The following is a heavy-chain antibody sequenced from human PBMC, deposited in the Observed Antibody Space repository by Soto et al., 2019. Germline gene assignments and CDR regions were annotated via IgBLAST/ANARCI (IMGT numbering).Heavy chain of an antibody. CDR3: LRFGVAYGMDV. J-gene: IGHJ6*02. V-gene: IGHV4-31*03. D-gene: IGHD3-3*01. Sequence: LSLTCTVAGCSISSGGYYWSWIRQHPGKGLEWIGYIYYSGSTYYNPSLKSRVTISVDTSKNQFSLKLSSVTAADTAVYYCLRFGVAYGMDVWGQGTTVTVSS. CDR2: IYYSGST. CDR1: GCSISSGGYY.